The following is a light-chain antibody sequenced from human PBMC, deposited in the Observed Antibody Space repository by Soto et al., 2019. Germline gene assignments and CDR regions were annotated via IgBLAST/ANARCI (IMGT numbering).Light chain of an antibody. Sequence: EIVLTQSPGTLSLSPGERATLSCRASQSVSSSYLDWYQQKPDQAPRLLIYGASSRATGIPDRFSGSGSGTDFTLTISRLEPEDFAVYYCQQYGSSPLTFGGGTKVEIK. CDR1: QSVSSSY. J-gene: IGKJ4*01. V-gene: IGKV3-20*01. CDR3: QQYGSSPLT. CDR2: GAS.